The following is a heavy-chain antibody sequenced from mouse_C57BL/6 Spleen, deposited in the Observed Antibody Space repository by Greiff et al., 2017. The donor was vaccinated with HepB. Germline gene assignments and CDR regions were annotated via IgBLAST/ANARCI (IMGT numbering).Heavy chain of an antibody. CDR2: ISSGSSTI. V-gene: IGHV5-17*01. CDR1: GFTFSDYG. Sequence: EVMLVESGGGLVKPGASLKLSCAASGFTFSDYGMHWVRQAPEKGLEWVAYISSGSSTIYYADTVKGRFTVSRDNAKNTLFLQMTSLRSEDTAMYYCARGDGWYFDVWGKGTTVTVSS. CDR3: ARGDGWYFDV. D-gene: IGHD3-3*01. J-gene: IGHJ1*03.